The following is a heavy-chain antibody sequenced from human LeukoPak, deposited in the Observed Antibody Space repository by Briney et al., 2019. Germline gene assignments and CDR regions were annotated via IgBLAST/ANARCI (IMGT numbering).Heavy chain of an antibody. CDR2: ITGDGGGT. D-gene: IGHD1-26*01. Sequence: GGSLRLSCAASGFTFRSYVMSWVRQVPGKGLEWVSAITGDGGGTNHADSVKGRFTISRDNSKNTLYLQMNSLRAEDTAVYYCAKGQLVGATFYYWGQGTLVTVSS. CDR1: GFTFRSYV. CDR3: AKGQLVGATFYY. V-gene: IGHV3-23*01. J-gene: IGHJ4*02.